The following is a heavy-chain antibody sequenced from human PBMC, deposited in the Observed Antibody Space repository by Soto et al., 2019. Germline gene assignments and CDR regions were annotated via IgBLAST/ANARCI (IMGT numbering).Heavy chain of an antibody. CDR2: IYHSGST. D-gene: IGHD4-17*01. CDR1: SDSIISSSW. V-gene: IGHV4-4*02. Sequence: SETLSLTCAVSSDSIISSSWWSWVRQPPGKGLEWIGEIYHSGSTNYNPSLRSRVTLSVDKSKNHFSLKVSSVTAADTAVYYCARLLIGDYAHDYWGQGTLVTVSS. CDR3: ARLLIGDYAHDY. J-gene: IGHJ4*02.